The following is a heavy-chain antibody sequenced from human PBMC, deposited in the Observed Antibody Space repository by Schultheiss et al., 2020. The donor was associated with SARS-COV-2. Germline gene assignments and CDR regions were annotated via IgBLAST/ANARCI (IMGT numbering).Heavy chain of an antibody. CDR1: GFTFSSYW. J-gene: IGHJ4*02. V-gene: IGHV3-64*04. Sequence: GGSLRLSCAASGFTFSSYWMSWVRQAPGKGLEYVSAINNDGGSTYYADSVKGRFTISRDNSKNTLYLQMNSLRPEDTAVYYCARSVGASDWGQGTLVTVSS. D-gene: IGHD1-26*01. CDR2: INNDGGST. CDR3: ARSVGASD.